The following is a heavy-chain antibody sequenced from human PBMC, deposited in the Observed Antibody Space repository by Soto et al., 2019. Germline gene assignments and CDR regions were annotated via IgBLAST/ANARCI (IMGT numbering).Heavy chain of an antibody. CDR1: GYTFTSYG. J-gene: IGHJ4*02. CDR3: VRDFNGSSGYYYVWFDY. CDR2: ISAYNGNT. Sequence: ASVKVSCNASGYTFTSYGISWVQQAPGEGLEWLGWISAYNGNTNYAQKLQGRVTMTTDSSTSTGYLEVRRRRSDDTAAYYCVRDFNGSSGYYYVWFDYWGQGTLVTVSS. D-gene: IGHD3-22*01. V-gene: IGHV1-18*04.